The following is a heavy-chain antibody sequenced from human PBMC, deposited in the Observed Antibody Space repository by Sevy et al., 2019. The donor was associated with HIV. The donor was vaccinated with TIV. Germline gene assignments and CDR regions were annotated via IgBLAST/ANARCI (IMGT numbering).Heavy chain of an antibody. J-gene: IGHJ4*02. CDR2: IKSKTDGGTT. V-gene: IGHV3-15*01. CDR1: GFTFSKAW. CDR3: TIEGCSGGSCYPWY. D-gene: IGHD2-15*01. Sequence: GGSLRLSCAASGFTFSKAWMSWVRQAPGKGLEWVGRIKSKTDGGTTDYAAPVKGGFTISRDDSKNTRYLQMNSLKTEDTAVYYCTIEGCSGGSCYPWYWGQGTLVTVSS.